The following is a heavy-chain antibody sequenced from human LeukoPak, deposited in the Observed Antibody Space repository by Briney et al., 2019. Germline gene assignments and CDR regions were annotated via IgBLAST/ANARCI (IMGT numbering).Heavy chain of an antibody. CDR1: GFTVSSYA. Sequence: PRGSLRLSCAASGFTVSSYAMIWVRQAPGKGLEWVSAINDSGGSTYYADSVKGRFTISRDNSKNKLYLQMSCLSAEDTAVYYCAKSQRLIAVAGSYFWYWGKGTLVTVS. J-gene: IGHJ4*02. CDR3: AKSQRLIAVAGSYFWY. CDR2: INDSGGST. D-gene: IGHD6-19*01. V-gene: IGHV3-23*01.